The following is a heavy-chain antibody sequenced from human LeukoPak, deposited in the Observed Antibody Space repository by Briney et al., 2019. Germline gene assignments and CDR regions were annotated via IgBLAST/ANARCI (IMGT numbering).Heavy chain of an antibody. D-gene: IGHD5-18*01. CDR3: AKSPATWMQLWLGDFDY. CDR2: ISGSGGST. CDR1: GFTFSSYA. Sequence: GGSLRLSCAASGFTFSSYAMSWVRQAPGKGLEWVSAISGSGGSTYYADSVKGRFTISRDNSKNTLYLQMNSLRAEDTAVYYCAKSPATWMQLWLGDFDYWGRGTLVTVSS. J-gene: IGHJ4*02. V-gene: IGHV3-23*01.